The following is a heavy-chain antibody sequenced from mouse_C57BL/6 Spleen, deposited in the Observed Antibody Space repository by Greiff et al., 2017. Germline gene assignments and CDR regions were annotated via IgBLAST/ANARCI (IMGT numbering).Heavy chain of an antibody. CDR2: ISSGGDYI. Sequence: EVKLVESGEGLVKPGGSLKLSCAASGFTFSSYAMSWVRQTPEKRLEWVAYISSGGDYIYYADTVKGRFTISRDNARNTLYLQMSSLKSEDTAMYYCTRGDYDVDYAMDYWGQGTSVTVSS. J-gene: IGHJ4*01. CDR1: GFTFSSYA. V-gene: IGHV5-9-1*02. CDR3: TRGDYDVDYAMDY. D-gene: IGHD2-4*01.